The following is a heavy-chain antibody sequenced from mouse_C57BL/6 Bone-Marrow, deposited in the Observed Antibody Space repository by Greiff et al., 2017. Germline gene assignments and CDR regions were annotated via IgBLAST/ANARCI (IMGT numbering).Heavy chain of an antibody. CDR2: IWRGGST. Sequence: QVQLQQSGPGLVQPSQSLSITCTVSGFSLTSYGVHWVRQSPGKGLEWLGVIWRGGSTDYNAAFMSRLSITKDNSKSQVFFKMNSLQADDTAIYYCAKSGAPYYYGSSGWFAYWGQGTLVTVSA. CDR3: AKSGAPYYYGSSGWFAY. J-gene: IGHJ3*01. D-gene: IGHD1-1*01. CDR1: GFSLTSYG. V-gene: IGHV2-5*01.